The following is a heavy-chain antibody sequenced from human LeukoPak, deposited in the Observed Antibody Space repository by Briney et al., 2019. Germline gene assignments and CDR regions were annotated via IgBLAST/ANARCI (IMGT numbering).Heavy chain of an antibody. V-gene: IGHV1-24*01. CDR2: FDPEDGET. CDR3: ATESNPHTISGSFPFDY. D-gene: IGHD1-26*01. CDR1: GYTLTELS. J-gene: IGHJ4*02. Sequence: ASVKVFCKVSGYTLTELSMHWVRQAPGKGLEWMGGFDPEDGETIYAQKFQGRVTMTEDTSTDTAYMELSSLRSEDTAVYYCATESNPHTISGSFPFDYWGQGTLVTVSS.